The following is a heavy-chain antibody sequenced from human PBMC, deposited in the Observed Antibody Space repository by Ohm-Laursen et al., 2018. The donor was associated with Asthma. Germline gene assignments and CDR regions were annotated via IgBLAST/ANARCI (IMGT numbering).Heavy chain of an antibody. J-gene: IGHJ4*02. Sequence: SVKVSCKASGYTFTSYAMNWVRQAPGQGLEWMGWINTNTGNPTYAQGFTGRFVFSLDTSVSTAYLQISSLKAEDTAVYYCAREYYSSPDRYFDYWGQGTLVTVSS. CDR3: AREYYSSPDRYFDY. V-gene: IGHV7-4-1*02. CDR2: INTNTGNP. CDR1: GYTFTSYA. D-gene: IGHD6-19*01.